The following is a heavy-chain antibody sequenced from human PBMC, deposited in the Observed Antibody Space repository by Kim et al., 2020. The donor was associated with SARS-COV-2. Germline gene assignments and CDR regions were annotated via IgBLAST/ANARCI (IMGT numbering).Heavy chain of an antibody. CDR1: GFAFNNAW. Sequence: GGSLRLSCAASGFAFNNAWMSWARQAPAMGLEWIALIKTNNEGGTTYYTSAVRGRFTISRNDSDNMVFLQMTTLKSEDTAVYFCSAGLRKTDTDSWGQG. CDR3: SAGLRKTDTDS. CDR2: IKTNNEGGTT. V-gene: IGHV3-15*01. D-gene: IGHD4-17*01. J-gene: IGHJ4*02.